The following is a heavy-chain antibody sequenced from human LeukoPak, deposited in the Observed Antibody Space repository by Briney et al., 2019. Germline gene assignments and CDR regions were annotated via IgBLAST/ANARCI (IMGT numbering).Heavy chain of an antibody. Sequence: ASVKFSCKVSGYTLTELSMHWVRQAPGKGLEWMGGFDPEDGETIYAQKFQGRVTMTEDTSTDTAYMELSSLRSEDTAVYYCATETQRLRGFDYWGQGTLVTVSS. CDR3: ATETQRLRGFDY. CDR1: GYTLTELS. CDR2: FDPEDGET. V-gene: IGHV1-24*01. D-gene: IGHD6-25*01. J-gene: IGHJ4*02.